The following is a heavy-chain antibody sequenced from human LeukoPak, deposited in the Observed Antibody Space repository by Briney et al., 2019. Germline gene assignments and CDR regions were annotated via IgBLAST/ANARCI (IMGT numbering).Heavy chain of an antibody. D-gene: IGHD1-26*01. V-gene: IGHV1-69*04. CDR1: GGTFSIDA. Sequence: GGSVRVSSKASGGTFSIDAISWVRAAPGEGLGWGGRIIPMLDIANYVQKFQGRDTITADKFPSTACMELSSMRSEDTAVYYCASPWERGVPNAFDIWGQGTMVTVSS. J-gene: IGHJ3*02. CDR2: IIPMLDIA. CDR3: ASPWERGVPNAFDI.